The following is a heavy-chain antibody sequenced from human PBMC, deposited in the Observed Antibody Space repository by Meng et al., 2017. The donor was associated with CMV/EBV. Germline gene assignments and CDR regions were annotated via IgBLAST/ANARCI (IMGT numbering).Heavy chain of an antibody. Sequence: GESLKISCKGSGYTFTSYWIAWVRQMPGKGLEWMGLIYPGDSDTKYSPSFQGQVTISADKSISTAYLQWSSLKASDTAIYYCARRRSSSRWFDPWGQGTQVTVSS. V-gene: IGHV5-51*01. D-gene: IGHD6-6*01. CDR1: GYTFTSYW. CDR2: IYPGDSDT. CDR3: ARRRSSSRWFDP. J-gene: IGHJ5*02.